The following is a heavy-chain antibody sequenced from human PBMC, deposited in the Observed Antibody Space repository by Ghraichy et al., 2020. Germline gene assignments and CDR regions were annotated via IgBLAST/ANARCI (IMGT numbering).Heavy chain of an antibody. CDR1: GFTFSSYA. D-gene: IGHD6-19*01. CDR2: FSGSGGST. CDR3: AKGVTSDWYYIDF. V-gene: IGHV3-23*01. Sequence: GGSLRLSCAASGFTFSSYAMSWVRQAPGKGLEWVSGFSGSGGSTYYADSVKGRFTISRDNSKNTLYLQMNSLRAEDTAVYYCAKGVTSDWYYIDFWGQGTMITVS. J-gene: IGHJ4*02.